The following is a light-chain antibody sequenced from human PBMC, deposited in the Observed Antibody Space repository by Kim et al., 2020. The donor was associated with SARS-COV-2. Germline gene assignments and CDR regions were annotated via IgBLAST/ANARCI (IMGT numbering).Light chain of an antibody. CDR1: KLGDKY. CDR3: QAWDSSTVV. V-gene: IGLV3-1*01. Sequence: SVSPGQTASITCSGNKLGDKYACWYQQKPGQSPVLVIYQDSKRPSGIPERFSGSNSGNTATPTISGTQAMDEADYYCQAWDSSTVVFGGGTQLTVL. CDR2: QDS. J-gene: IGLJ2*01.